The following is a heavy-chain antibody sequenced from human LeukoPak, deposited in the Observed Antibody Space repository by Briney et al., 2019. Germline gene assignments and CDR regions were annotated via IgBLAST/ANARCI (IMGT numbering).Heavy chain of an antibody. D-gene: IGHD2-15*01. Sequence: PSETLSLTCAVSGYSISSGYYWGWIRQPPGKGLEWIGSIYHSGSTYYNPSLKSRVTISVDTSKNQFSLKLSSVAAADTAVYYCARWGVVVAATAALWGQGTLVTVSS. CDR2: IYHSGST. CDR3: ARWGVVVAATAAL. J-gene: IGHJ4*02. CDR1: GYSISSGYY. V-gene: IGHV4-38-2*01.